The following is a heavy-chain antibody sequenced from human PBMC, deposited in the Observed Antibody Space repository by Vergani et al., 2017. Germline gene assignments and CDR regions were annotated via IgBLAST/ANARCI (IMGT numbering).Heavy chain of an antibody. J-gene: IGHJ5*02. CDR3: AGENCSSTSCYTYWFDP. CDR1: GGTFSSYA. CDR2: IIPIFGTA. V-gene: IGHV1-69*01. D-gene: IGHD2-2*02. Sequence: QVQLVQSGAEVKKPGSSVKVSCKASGGTFSSYAISWVRQAPGQGLEWMGGIIPIFGTANYAQKFQGRVTITADESTSTAYMELSSLRSEDTAVYYCAGENCSSTSCYTYWFDPWGQGPLVTVSA.